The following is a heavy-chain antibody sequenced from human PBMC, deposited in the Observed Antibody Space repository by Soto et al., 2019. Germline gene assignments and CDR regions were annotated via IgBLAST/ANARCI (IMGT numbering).Heavy chain of an antibody. CDR3: LTMNVDIVATTFDY. CDR1: GGSISSSSYY. Sequence: SETLSLTCTVSGGSISSSSYYWGWIRQPPGKGLEWIGSIYYSGSTYYNPSLKSRVTISVDTSKNQFSLKLSSVTAADTAVYYCLTMNVDIVATTFDYWGQGTLVTVSS. D-gene: IGHD5-12*01. CDR2: IYYSGST. V-gene: IGHV4-39*01. J-gene: IGHJ4*02.